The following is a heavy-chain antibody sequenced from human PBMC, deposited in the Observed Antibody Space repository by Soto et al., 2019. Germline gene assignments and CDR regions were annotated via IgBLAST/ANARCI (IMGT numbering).Heavy chain of an antibody. CDR1: GFSLSTSGVG. J-gene: IGHJ5*02. V-gene: IGHV2-5*02. Sequence: SGPTLVNPTQTLTLTCTFSGFSLSTSGVGVGWVRQPPGKALEWLALIYWDDDKRYSPSLKSRLTITKDTSKNQVVLTMTNMDPVDTATYYCALGYCSSTRCYSLGGFDPWGQGTLVTVSS. D-gene: IGHD2-2*02. CDR2: IYWDDDK. CDR3: ALGYCSSTRCYSLGGFDP.